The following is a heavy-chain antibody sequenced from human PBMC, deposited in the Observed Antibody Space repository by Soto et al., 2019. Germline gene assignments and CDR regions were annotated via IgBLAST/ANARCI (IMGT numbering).Heavy chain of an antibody. CDR2: ISSSSSTV. Sequence: GGSLRLSCAASGFQFSSYIMNWVRQAPGKGLEWVSYISSSSSTVYYADSVKGRFTMSRDNAKKSLYLQMNSLRAEDTAVYYCARVDSYWYFDLWGRGTLVTVSS. CDR3: ARVDSYWYFDL. D-gene: IGHD2-2*03. J-gene: IGHJ2*01. V-gene: IGHV3-48*01. CDR1: GFQFSSYI.